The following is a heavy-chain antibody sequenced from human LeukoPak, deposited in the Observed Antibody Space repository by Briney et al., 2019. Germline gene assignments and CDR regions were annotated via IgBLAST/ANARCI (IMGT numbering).Heavy chain of an antibody. D-gene: IGHD1-26*01. J-gene: IGHJ4*02. CDR1: GGSISSGDYY. CDR3: ARARVGATDYFDY. V-gene: IGHV4-30-4*08. Sequence: SQTLSLTCTVSGGSISSGDYYWSWIRQPPGKGLEWIGYIYYSGSTYYNPSLKSRVTISVDTSKNQFSLKLSSVTAADTAVYYCARARVGATDYFDYWGQGTLSPSPQ. CDR2: IYYSGST.